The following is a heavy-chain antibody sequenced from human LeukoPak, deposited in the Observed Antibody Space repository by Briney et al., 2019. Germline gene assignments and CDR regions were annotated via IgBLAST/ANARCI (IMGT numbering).Heavy chain of an antibody. CDR2: ISYDGSDK. V-gene: IGHV3-30*04. Sequence: GGSLRLSCAASEFTFSSYTMHWVRQAPGKGLEWVAVISYDGSDKYYADSVKGRFTISRDNSKNTLYLQMNTLRAEDATMYYCARALSGYYPYFDYWGQGTLVTVSS. J-gene: IGHJ4*02. CDR1: EFTFSSYT. CDR3: ARALSGYYPYFDY. D-gene: IGHD3-3*01.